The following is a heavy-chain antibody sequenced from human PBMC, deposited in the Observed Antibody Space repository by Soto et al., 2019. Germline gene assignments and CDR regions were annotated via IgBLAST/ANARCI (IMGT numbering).Heavy chain of an antibody. CDR3: ASSAPYCSSTSCYERIAVAGTDYYGMDV. CDR1: GYSFTSYW. Sequence: GESLKISCKGSGYSFTSYWISWERQMPGKGLEWMGRIDPSDSYTNYSPSFQGHVTISADKSISTAYLQRSSLKASDTAMYYCASSAPYCSSTSCYERIAVAGTDYYGMDVWGQGTTVTVSS. J-gene: IGHJ6*02. D-gene: IGHD2-2*01. V-gene: IGHV5-10-1*01. CDR2: IDPSDSYT.